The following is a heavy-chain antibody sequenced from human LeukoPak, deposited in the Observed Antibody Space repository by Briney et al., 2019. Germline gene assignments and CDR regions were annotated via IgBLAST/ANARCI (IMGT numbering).Heavy chain of an antibody. CDR3: ARVPYDSSGYLGED. V-gene: IGHV1-2*02. CDR1: GYTFTGYY. Sequence: GASVNVSCKASGYTFTGYYMHWVRQAPGQGREWMGWINPNSGGTNYAHKFQGRVTMTRDTSITTAYMELSRLRSDDTAVYYCARVPYDSSGYLGEDWGQGTLVTVSS. D-gene: IGHD3-22*01. J-gene: IGHJ4*02. CDR2: INPNSGGT.